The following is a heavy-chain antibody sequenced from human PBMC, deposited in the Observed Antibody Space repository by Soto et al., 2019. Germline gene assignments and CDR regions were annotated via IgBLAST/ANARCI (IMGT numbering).Heavy chain of an antibody. CDR2: INNDGSTT. J-gene: IGHJ4*02. V-gene: IGHV3-74*01. Sequence: EVQLAESGGGLVQPGGSLRLSCAASGFTFNSYWMHWVRQVPGKGLVWVSRINNDGSTTNYADSVKGRFTISRDNAGNTVYLQMNRLRADDTAVYYCVRGAIAANCFDSWGQGTLVTVSS. D-gene: IGHD2-15*01. CDR3: VRGAIAANCFDS. CDR1: GFTFNSYW.